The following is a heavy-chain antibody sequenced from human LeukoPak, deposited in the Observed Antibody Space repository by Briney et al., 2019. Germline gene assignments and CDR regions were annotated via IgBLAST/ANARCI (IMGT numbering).Heavy chain of an antibody. J-gene: IGHJ6*03. CDR2: IRYDGSNK. Sequence: GGSLRLSCAASGFTFSSYGMHWVRQAPGKGLEWVAFIRYDGSNKYYADSVKGRFTISRDNSKNTLYLQMNSLRAEDTAVYYCAKDTHPSWYYYYYMDVWGKGTTVTVSS. CDR1: GFTFSSYG. CDR3: AKDTHPSWYYYYYMDV. V-gene: IGHV3-30*02.